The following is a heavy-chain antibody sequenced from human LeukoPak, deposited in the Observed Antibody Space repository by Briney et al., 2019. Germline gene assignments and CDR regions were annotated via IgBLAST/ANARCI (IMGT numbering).Heavy chain of an antibody. V-gene: IGHV3-48*03. CDR3: ARDLRYCSGGSCSYGMDV. D-gene: IGHD2-15*01. CDR1: GFTFSSYE. J-gene: IGHJ6*04. Sequence: GGSLRLSCAASGFTFSSYEMNWVRQAPGKGLEWVSYISSSGSTIYYADSVKGRFTISRDNAKNSLYLQMNSLRAEDTAVYYCARDLRYCSGGSCSYGMDVWGKGTTVTVSS. CDR2: ISSSGSTI.